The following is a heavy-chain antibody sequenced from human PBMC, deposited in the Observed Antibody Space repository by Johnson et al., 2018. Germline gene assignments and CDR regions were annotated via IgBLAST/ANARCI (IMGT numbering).Heavy chain of an antibody. Sequence: VQLVESGGGLVQXGGSLRLSCAASGFTFSSYWMSWVRPAPGKGLEWVANIKQDGSEQYYVDSVKGRFTISRDNAKNSMDLQTNSLRAGDTAVDDCARDRRYYGMDVWGQGTTVTVS. CDR3: ARDRRYYGMDV. CDR1: GFTFSSYW. CDR2: IKQDGSEQ. V-gene: IGHV3-7*01. J-gene: IGHJ6*02.